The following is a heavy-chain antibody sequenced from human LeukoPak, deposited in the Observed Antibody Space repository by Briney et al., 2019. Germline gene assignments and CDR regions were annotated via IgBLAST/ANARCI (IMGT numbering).Heavy chain of an antibody. CDR3: AKAGYSASYYDY. V-gene: IGHV3-23*01. Sequence: GGSLRLSCAASAFTFSASALHWVRQASGKGLEWVSASSGSGGSTYYADSLKGRFTISRDNAKNSLYLQMNSLRAEDTAVYYCAKAGYSASYYDYWGQGTLVTVSS. D-gene: IGHD6-13*01. CDR1: AFTFSASA. CDR2: SSGSGGST. J-gene: IGHJ4*02.